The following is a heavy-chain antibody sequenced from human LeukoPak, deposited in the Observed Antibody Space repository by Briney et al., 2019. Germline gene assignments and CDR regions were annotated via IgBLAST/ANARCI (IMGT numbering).Heavy chain of an antibody. J-gene: IGHJ5*02. V-gene: IGHV1-18*01. CDR1: GYTFTSYG. CDR2: ISAYNGNT. CDR3: ARDAFGRAGYCSSTSCSNWFDP. Sequence: ASVKVSLKASGYTFTSYGISWVRQAPGQGLEWMGCISAYNGNTNNAHKLQGRVTMTTDTSTSTAYMELRSLRSDDTAVYYCARDAFGRAGYCSSTSCSNWFDPWGQGTLVTVSS. D-gene: IGHD2-2*03.